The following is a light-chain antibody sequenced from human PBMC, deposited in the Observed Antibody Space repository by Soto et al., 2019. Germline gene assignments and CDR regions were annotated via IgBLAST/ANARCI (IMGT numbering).Light chain of an antibody. V-gene: IGKV4-1*01. CDR3: QQYYSTPPWYT. CDR1: QSVLYSSNNKNY. Sequence: DIVMTQSPDSLAVSLGERATINCKSSQSVLYSSNNKNYLAWYQQKPGQPPKLLIYWASTRESGVPDRFSGSGSGTDFTLTISRLQAEDVAVYYCQQYYSTPPWYTFGQGTKLEIK. CDR2: WAS. J-gene: IGKJ2*01.